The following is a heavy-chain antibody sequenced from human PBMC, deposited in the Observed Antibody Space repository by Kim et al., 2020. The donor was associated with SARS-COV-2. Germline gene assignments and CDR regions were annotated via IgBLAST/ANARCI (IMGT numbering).Heavy chain of an antibody. CDR2: ISGSGGST. D-gene: IGHD6-19*01. Sequence: GGSLRLSCAASGFTFSSYAMSWVRQAPGKGLEWVSAISGSGGSTYYADSVKGRFTISRDNSKNTLYLQMNSLRAEDTAVYYCAKDLLEWLVLGSITGPGDYWGQGTLVTVSS. J-gene: IGHJ4*02. CDR3: AKDLLEWLVLGSITGPGDY. V-gene: IGHV3-23*01. CDR1: GFTFSSYA.